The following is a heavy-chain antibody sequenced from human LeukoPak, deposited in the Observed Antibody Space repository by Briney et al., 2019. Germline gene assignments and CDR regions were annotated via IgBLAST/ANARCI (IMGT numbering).Heavy chain of an antibody. CDR3: ARDGYDSSGYYRDY. V-gene: IGHV3-66*01. CDR1: GFIVSNNY. Sequence: GSLRLSCAASGFIVSNNYMSWVRQGPGKGLEWVSVIYSGGRTYYADSVKGRFTISRDNSKNTQYLQMNSLRAEDTAVYYCARDGYDSSGYYRDYWGQGTLVTVSS. J-gene: IGHJ4*02. CDR2: IYSGGRT. D-gene: IGHD3-22*01.